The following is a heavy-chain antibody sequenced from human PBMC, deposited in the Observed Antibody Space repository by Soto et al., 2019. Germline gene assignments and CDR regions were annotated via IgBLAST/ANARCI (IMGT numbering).Heavy chain of an antibody. V-gene: IGHV4-34*01. J-gene: IGHJ6*02. Sequence: PSETLSLTCGVYGWSFSGYYCSWIRQPPRTGLEWIGEINHSGSTNYNPSLNSRVTISVDTSKNQFSLKLSSVTAADTAVYYCARVGAGGLRYFDWLALDGMDVWGQGTTVTVSS. D-gene: IGHD3-9*01. CDR2: INHSGST. CDR3: ARVGAGGLRYFDWLALDGMDV. CDR1: GWSFSGYY.